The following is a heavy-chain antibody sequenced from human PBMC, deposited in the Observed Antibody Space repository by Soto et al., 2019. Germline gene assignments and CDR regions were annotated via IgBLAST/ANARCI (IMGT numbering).Heavy chain of an antibody. Sequence: PGESLKISCKGLGYNFPDYWIAWVRQMPGKGLEYMGIIYPGDSDTRYSPSFQGQVTISADKSISTAYLQWNSLEASDTDMYYCARPGEDGQTQLRLNSFDPWGQGTLVTVSS. CDR3: ARPGEDGQTQLRLNSFDP. J-gene: IGHJ5*02. V-gene: IGHV5-51*01. CDR2: IYPGDSDT. CDR1: GYNFPDYW. D-gene: IGHD2-21*01.